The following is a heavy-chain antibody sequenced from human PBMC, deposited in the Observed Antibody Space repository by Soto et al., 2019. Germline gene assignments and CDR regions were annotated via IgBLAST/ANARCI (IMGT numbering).Heavy chain of an antibody. D-gene: IGHD4-17*01. Sequence: PSETLSLTCAASGDSISSSFWWSWVRQPPGKGLEWIGEIYHTESTVYNPSLKSRVTISVDKSKNQFSLNLDSVTAADTAVYYCARYDFGTFDYWGRGILVTVSS. J-gene: IGHJ4*02. CDR3: ARYDFGTFDY. CDR1: GDSISSSFW. V-gene: IGHV4-4*02. CDR2: IYHTEST.